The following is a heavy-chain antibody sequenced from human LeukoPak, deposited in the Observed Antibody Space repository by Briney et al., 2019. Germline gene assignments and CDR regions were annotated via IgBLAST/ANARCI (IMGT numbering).Heavy chain of an antibody. CDR1: GVSISSYY. CDR2: IYYSGST. V-gene: IGHV4-59*01. D-gene: IGHD2-2*01. Sequence: NSSETLSLTCTVSGVSISSYYWSWLRQPPGKELEWLGYIYYSGSTNYNPSLKSRVTISVDTSKNQFSLKLSSVTAADTAVYYCARLARAIVVVPAAADYWGQGTLVTVSS. CDR3: ARLARAIVVVPAAADY. J-gene: IGHJ4*02.